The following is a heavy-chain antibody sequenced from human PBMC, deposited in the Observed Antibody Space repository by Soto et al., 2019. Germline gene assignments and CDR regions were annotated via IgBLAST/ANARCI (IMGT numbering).Heavy chain of an antibody. CDR2: ISYDGSNK. V-gene: IGHV3-30-3*01. J-gene: IGHJ4*02. Sequence: QVQLVESGGGVVQPGRSLRLSCAASGFTFSSYAMHWVRQAPGKGLEWVAVISYDGSNKYYADSVKGRFTISRDNSKNTLYLQMNSLRSEDTAVYYCARGVMATTPRLGYWGQGTLVTVSS. CDR3: ARGVMATTPRLGY. CDR1: GFTFSSYA. D-gene: IGHD2-21*01.